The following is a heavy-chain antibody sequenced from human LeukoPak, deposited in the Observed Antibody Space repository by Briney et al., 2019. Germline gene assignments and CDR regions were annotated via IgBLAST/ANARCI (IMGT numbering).Heavy chain of an antibody. D-gene: IGHD2/OR15-2a*01. CDR3: AREKLLADYLDY. J-gene: IGHJ4*02. CDR2: IYTSGST. CDR1: GGSISSGSYY. Sequence: SETLSLTCTVSGGSISSGSYYWSWIRQPAGKGLEWIGRIYTSGSTNYNPSLKGRVTISVDTSKNQFSLKLSSVTAADTAVYYCAREKLLADYLDYWGQGTLVTVSS. V-gene: IGHV4-61*02.